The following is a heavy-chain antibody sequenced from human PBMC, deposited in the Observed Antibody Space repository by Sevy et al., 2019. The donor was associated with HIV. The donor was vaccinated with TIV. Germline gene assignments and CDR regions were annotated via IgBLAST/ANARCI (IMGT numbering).Heavy chain of an antibody. J-gene: IGHJ4*02. D-gene: IGHD1-7*01. Sequence: ASVKVSCKASGYTFTDYYMHWVRQAPGQGLEWMGWTNPKSGGTSYAQKFQGRVTMTSDTSINTAHMELTGLTSDDTALYYCARGKGSGLEVQLDYWGQGTWGQGTLVTVSS. CDR2: TNPKSGGT. CDR1: GYTFTDYY. CDR3: ARGKGSGLEVQLDYWGQGT. V-gene: IGHV1-2*02.